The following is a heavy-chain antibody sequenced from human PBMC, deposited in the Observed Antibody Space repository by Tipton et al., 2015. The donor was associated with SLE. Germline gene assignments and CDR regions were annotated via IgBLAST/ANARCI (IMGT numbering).Heavy chain of an antibody. Sequence: SLRLSCAASGFTFSSYWMSWVRQAPGKGLERVANIKQDGSAKYYVDSVKGRFTISRDNSKNTLYLQMNSLRAEDTAVYYCAKGMAAYWYFDLWGRGTLVTVSS. CDR1: GFTFSSYW. D-gene: IGHD5-24*01. J-gene: IGHJ2*01. V-gene: IGHV3-7*01. CDR2: IKQDGSAK. CDR3: AKGMAAYWYFDL.